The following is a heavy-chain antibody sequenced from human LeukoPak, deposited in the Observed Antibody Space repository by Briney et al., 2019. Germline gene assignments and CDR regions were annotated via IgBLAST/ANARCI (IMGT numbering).Heavy chain of an antibody. D-gene: IGHD2-8*01. CDR2: ISGSGGST. Sequence: HTGGSLRLSCAASGFIFRSYAMSWVRQAPGKGLEWVSTISGSGGSTYYADSVKGRFTISRDNSKNTVYLQMNSLRAEDTAVYYCAKDRSCINDECHGDFDYWGQGTLVTVSS. J-gene: IGHJ4*02. V-gene: IGHV3-23*01. CDR3: AKDRSCINDECHGDFDY. CDR1: GFIFRSYA.